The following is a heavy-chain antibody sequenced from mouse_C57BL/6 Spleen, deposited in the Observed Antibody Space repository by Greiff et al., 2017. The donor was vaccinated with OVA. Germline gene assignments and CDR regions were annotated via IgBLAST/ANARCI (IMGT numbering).Heavy chain of an antibody. D-gene: IGHD2-3*01. CDR3: VRGYFYYYAMDY. Sequence: EVNVVESGGGLVQPKGSLKLSCAASGFSFNTYAMNWVRQAPGKGLEWVARIRSKSNNYATYYADSVKDRFTISRDDSESMLYLQMNNLKTEDTAMYYCVRGYFYYYAMDYWGQGTSVTVSS. CDR2: IRSKSNNYAT. J-gene: IGHJ4*01. V-gene: IGHV10-1*01. CDR1: GFSFNTYA.